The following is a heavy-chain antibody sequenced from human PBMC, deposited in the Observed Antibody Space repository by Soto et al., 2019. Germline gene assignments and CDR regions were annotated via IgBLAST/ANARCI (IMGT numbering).Heavy chain of an antibody. V-gene: IGHV4-34*01. CDR3: ARGLKGPEYSSS. J-gene: IGHJ4*02. Sequence: QVQLQQWGAGLLKPSETLSLTCAVYGGSFSGYYWSWIRQPPGKGLEWIGEINHSGSTNYNPSLKSRVTISVDTSKNQFSLKLSSVTAADTAVYCCARGLKGPEYSSSWGRGTLVTVSS. CDR1: GGSFSGYY. CDR2: INHSGST. D-gene: IGHD6-13*01.